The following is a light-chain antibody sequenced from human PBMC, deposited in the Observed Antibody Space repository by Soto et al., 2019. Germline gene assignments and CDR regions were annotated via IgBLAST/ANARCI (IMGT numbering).Light chain of an antibody. Sequence: EIVLTQSPGTLSLSPGERSTLSCRASQSINTRYSAWYQQKPGQPPRLLIYATSSRAPGSPDRCSGSGSGTDFTLTISRLEPADFSVYYCQQYDDSARYKFGQGTNLDIK. CDR2: ATS. J-gene: IGKJ2*01. CDR1: QSINTRY. CDR3: QQYDDSARYK. V-gene: IGKV3-20*01.